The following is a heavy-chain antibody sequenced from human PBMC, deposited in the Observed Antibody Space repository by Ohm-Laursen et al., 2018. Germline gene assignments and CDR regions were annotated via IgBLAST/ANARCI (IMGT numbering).Heavy chain of an antibody. D-gene: IGHD3-3*01. Sequence: SLRLSCAATGFTFSNAWMSWVRQAPGKGLEWVGRTKRKADGETTDYAAPVKDRLTISRDDSKTTLYLQMNSLRAEDTAVYYCARDWSGHYAIDYWGQGTLVTVSS. V-gene: IGHV3-15*01. CDR3: ARDWSGHYAIDY. CDR2: TKRKADGETT. CDR1: GFTFSNAW. J-gene: IGHJ4*02.